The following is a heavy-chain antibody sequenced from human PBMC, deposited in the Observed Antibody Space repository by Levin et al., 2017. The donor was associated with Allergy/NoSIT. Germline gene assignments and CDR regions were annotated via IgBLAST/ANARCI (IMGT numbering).Heavy chain of an antibody. CDR3: TTDHRTIFGVATPGY. V-gene: IGHV3-15*01. J-gene: IGHJ4*02. CDR2: IKSKTDGGTT. Sequence: LSLTCAASGFTFSNAWMSWVRQAPGKGLEWVGRIKSKTDGGTTDYAAPVKGRFTISRDDSKNTLYLQMNSLKTEDTAVYYCTTDHRTIFGVATPGYWGQGTLVTVSS. CDR1: GFTFSNAW. D-gene: IGHD3-3*01.